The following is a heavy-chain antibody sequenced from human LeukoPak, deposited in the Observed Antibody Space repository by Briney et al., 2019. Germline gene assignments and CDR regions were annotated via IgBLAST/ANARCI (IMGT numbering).Heavy chain of an antibody. CDR3: ARGRYCSDGNCYHNWFDP. CDR1: GGSISSNNYY. CDR2: IYHSGTT. V-gene: IGHV4-39*01. D-gene: IGHD2-15*01. J-gene: IGHJ5*02. Sequence: PSETLSLTCSVSGGSISSNNYYWGWIRQPPGKGLEWIGSIYHSGTTYYNPSLKSRVTISVDTSKNQFSLKLSSVTAADTAVYYCARGRYCSDGNCYHNWFDPWGQGTLVTVSS.